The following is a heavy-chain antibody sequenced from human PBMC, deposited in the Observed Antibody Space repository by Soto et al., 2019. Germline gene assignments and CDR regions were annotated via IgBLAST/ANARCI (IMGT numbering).Heavy chain of an antibody. CDR2: IHTGNGAT. J-gene: IGHJ4*02. CDR3: ARKYSSGSFDS. CDR1: GYSFIGYG. D-gene: IGHD6-19*01. Sequence: QVQVVQSGAEAKKPGASVKVSCKTSGYSFIGYGLHWVRQAPGQSLEWMGWIHTGNGATKYSQKFQGRLTITRDTSASTAYMEVTSLTSEDTAVYYCARKYSSGSFDSWGQGTLVTVSS. V-gene: IGHV1-3*04.